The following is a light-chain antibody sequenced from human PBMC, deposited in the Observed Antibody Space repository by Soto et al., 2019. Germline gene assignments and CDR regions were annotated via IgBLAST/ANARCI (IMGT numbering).Light chain of an antibody. V-gene: IGKV3-20*01. J-gene: IGKJ5*01. CDR3: QQYGSSPIT. CDR2: GAS. Sequence: IVITQSPVTLSVSPGERATLSCRASQNIVTNLAWYQQKPGQAPRLLVYGASSRATGIPDRFSGFGSGTDFTLTISRLEPEDFAVYFCQQYGSSPITFGQGTRLETK. CDR1: QNIVTN.